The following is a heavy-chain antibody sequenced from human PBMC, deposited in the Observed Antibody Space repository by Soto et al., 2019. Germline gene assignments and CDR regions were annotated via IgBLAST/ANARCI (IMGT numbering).Heavy chain of an antibody. J-gene: IGHJ6*02. Sequence: ASVKVSCKASGYTLTSYGISWVRQAPGQGLEWMGWISAYNGNTNYAQKLQGRVTMTTDTSTSTAYMELRSLRSDDTAVYYCAREGTGLRFLEWYHYHYYYCGMDVWGQGTMVTVSS. D-gene: IGHD3-3*01. CDR3: AREGTGLRFLEWYHYHYYYCGMDV. V-gene: IGHV1-18*01. CDR1: GYTLTSYG. CDR2: ISAYNGNT.